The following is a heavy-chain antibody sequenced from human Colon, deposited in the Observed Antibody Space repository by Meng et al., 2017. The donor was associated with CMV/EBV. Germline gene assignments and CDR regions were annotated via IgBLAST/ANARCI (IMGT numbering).Heavy chain of an antibody. V-gene: IGHV3-66*02. CDR2: IYSGGST. D-gene: IGHD1-20*01. J-gene: IGHJ4*02. CDR1: GFTVSSNY. Sequence: GESLKISCAASGFTVSSNYMSWVRQAPGKGLEWVSVIYSGGSTYYADSVKGRFTISRDNSKNTLYLQMNSLRAEDTAVYYCARVGYMAVRYNWNRNYFDHWGQGTLVTVSS. CDR3: ARVGYMAVRYNWNRNYFDH.